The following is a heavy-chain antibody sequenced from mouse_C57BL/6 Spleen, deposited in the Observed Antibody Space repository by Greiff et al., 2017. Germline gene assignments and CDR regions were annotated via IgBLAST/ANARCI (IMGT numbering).Heavy chain of an antibody. V-gene: IGHV5-17*01. J-gene: IGHJ4*01. Sequence: EVMLVESGGGLVKPGGSLKLSCAASGFTFSDYGMHWVRQAPEKGLEWVAYISSGSSTIYYADTVKGRFTISRDNAKNTLFLQMTSLRSEDTAMYYCARRVSNYAMDYWGQGTSVTVSS. CDR3: ARRVSNYAMDY. CDR1: GFTFSDYG. CDR2: ISSGSSTI.